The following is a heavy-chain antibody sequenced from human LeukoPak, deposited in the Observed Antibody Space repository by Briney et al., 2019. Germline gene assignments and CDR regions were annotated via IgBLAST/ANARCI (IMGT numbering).Heavy chain of an antibody. Sequence: ASVKVSCKASGYTFTSYGISWVRQAPGQGLEWMGWISAYNGNTNYAQKLQGRVTMTTDTSTSTAYMELRSLRSDDTAVYYCARANRITMIVVVITALDYWGQGTLSPSPQ. J-gene: IGHJ4*02. CDR2: ISAYNGNT. CDR3: ARANRITMIVVVITALDY. V-gene: IGHV1-18*01. CDR1: GYTFTSYG. D-gene: IGHD3-22*01.